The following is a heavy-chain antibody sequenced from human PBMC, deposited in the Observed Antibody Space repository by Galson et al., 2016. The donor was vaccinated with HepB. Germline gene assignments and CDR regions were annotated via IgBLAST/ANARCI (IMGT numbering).Heavy chain of an antibody. J-gene: IGHJ1*01. CDR1: GGSITGDPYF. V-gene: IGHV4-31*03. CDR3: ARLTTVVARLD. Sequence: TLSLTCTVSGGSITGDPYFWTWIRQQPGEGLEWIGFIHFRGRTDYNPSLKSRSTISIGTSKKQFSLKLTSVTAADTAVYYCARLTTVVARLDWGQGTLVTVSS. CDR2: IHFRGRT. D-gene: IGHD2-15*01.